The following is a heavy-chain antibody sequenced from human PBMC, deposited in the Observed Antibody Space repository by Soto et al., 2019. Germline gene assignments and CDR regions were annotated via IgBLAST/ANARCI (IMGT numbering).Heavy chain of an antibody. J-gene: IGHJ3*02. Sequence: SETLSLTCTVSGGSISSGGYYWSWIRQHPGKGLEWIGYIYYSGSTYYNPSLKSRVTISVDTSKNQFSLKLSSVTAADTAVYYCAGDPRIAAAGDNDAFDSWGQGTMVTVSS. D-gene: IGHD6-13*01. CDR1: GGSISSGGYY. CDR2: IYYSGST. V-gene: IGHV4-31*03. CDR3: AGDPRIAAAGDNDAFDS.